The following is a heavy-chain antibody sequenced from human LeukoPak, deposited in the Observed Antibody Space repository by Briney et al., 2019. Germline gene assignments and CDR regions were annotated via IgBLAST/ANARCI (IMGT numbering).Heavy chain of an antibody. D-gene: IGHD3-10*01. V-gene: IGHV1-2*02. CDR1: GYTFTGYY. CDR2: INPNSGGT. CDR3: AREYGSGSYRGFDY. Sequence: GASVKVSCKASGYTFTGYYMHWVRQAPGQGLEWMGWINPNSGGTNYAQKFQGRVTMTRDTSTSTVYMELSSLRSEDTAVYYCAREYGSGSYRGFDYWGQGTLVTVSS. J-gene: IGHJ4*02.